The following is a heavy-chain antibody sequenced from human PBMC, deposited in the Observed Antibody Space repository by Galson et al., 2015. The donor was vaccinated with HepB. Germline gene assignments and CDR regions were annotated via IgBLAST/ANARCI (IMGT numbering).Heavy chain of an antibody. CDR3: AREAPLPGFLDYCDF. J-gene: IGHJ4*02. D-gene: IGHD3-9*01. CDR1: GFTFSSYT. CDR2: ISGGGTYI. Sequence: SLRLSCAASGFTFSSYTMNWVRQAPGKGLEWVSSISGGGTYIHYAESVKGRFTISRDRAKNSLYLQMNSLRAEDTAVYYCAREAPLPGFLDYCDFLGRGTLVTVSP. V-gene: IGHV3-21*01.